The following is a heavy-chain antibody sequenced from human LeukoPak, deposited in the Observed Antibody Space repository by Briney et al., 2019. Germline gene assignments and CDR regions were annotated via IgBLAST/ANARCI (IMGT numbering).Heavy chain of an antibody. CDR2: INPNSGGT. Sequence: ASVKVSCKASGYTFTGYYMHWVRQAPGQGPEWMGWINPNSGGTNYAQKFQGRVTMTRDTSISTAYMELSRLRSDDTAVYYCARDWAQQWLVQNYYYYYGMDVWGQGTTVTVSS. D-gene: IGHD6-19*01. J-gene: IGHJ6*02. CDR3: ARDWAQQWLVQNYYYYYGMDV. CDR1: GYTFTGYY. V-gene: IGHV1-2*02.